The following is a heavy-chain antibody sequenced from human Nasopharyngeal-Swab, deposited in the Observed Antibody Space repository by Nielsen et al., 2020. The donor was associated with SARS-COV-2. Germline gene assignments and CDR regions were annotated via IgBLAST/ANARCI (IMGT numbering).Heavy chain of an antibody. CDR2: IYYSGST. CDR3: AGTYYDFWSGPSGAFDI. D-gene: IGHD3-3*01. J-gene: IGHJ3*02. Sequence: PGKGLEWIGSIYYSGSTYYNPSLKSRVTISVDTSKNQFSLKLSSVIAADTAVYYCAGTYYDFWSGPSGAFDIWGQGTMVTVSS. V-gene: IGHV4-39*01.